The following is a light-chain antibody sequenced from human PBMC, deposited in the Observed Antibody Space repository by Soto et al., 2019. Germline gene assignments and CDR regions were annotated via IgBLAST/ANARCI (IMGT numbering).Light chain of an antibody. J-gene: IGKJ4*01. CDR1: QGISSW. CDR2: EAS. V-gene: IGKV1-12*01. CDR3: QQANSFPVT. Sequence: DIQMTQSPSSVSASVGDRVTITCRASQGISSWLAWFQQKPGKAPKLLIFEASTLRTGVPSRFSGSGSGTEFTLTISSLQPEDFATYYCQQANSFPVTFGGGTKVEIK.